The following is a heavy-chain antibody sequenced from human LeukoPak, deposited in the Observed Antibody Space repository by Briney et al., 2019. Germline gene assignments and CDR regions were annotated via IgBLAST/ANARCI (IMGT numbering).Heavy chain of an antibody. CDR3: AKRGNPTVGHHYLDV. D-gene: IGHD1-1*01. CDR1: GFNLSRSD. Sequence: GGSLRLSCAGSGFNLSRSDMSWVRQAPGAGLEWVSSIRNSDSNTYYADYVMRRFTISSDNTKNTLYLQKNSMSAEETAVYYCAKRGNPTVGHHYLDVWGKGTTVSVSS. V-gene: IGHV3-23*05. CDR2: IRNSDSNT. J-gene: IGHJ6*03.